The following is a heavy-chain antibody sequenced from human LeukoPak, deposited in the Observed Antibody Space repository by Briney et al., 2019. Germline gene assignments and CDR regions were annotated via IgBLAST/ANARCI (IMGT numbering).Heavy chain of an antibody. J-gene: IGHJ4*02. Sequence: GGSLRLSCAASGFNFSNYWMHWVRQAPGKGLVWVSRINNDGSGTNYADSVKGRFTVSRDNAKNTLYLQMNSLRAEDTAVYYCARGASRDGYNEVYWGQGTLVTVSS. CDR2: INNDGSGT. CDR1: GFNFSNYW. V-gene: IGHV3-74*01. CDR3: ARGASRDGYNEVY. D-gene: IGHD5-24*01.